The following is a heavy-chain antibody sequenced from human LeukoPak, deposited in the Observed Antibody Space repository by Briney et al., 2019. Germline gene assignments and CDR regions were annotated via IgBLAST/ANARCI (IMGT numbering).Heavy chain of an antibody. CDR2: IYYSGST. Sequence: SETLSLTCTVSGGSISSSSYYWGWIRQPPGKGLEWIGSIYYSGSTYYNPSLKSRVTISVDTSKNQFSLKLSSVTAADTAVYYCARRVGANHYWGQGTLVTVSS. CDR1: GGSISSSSYY. J-gene: IGHJ4*02. D-gene: IGHD1-26*01. V-gene: IGHV4-39*01. CDR3: ARRVGANHY.